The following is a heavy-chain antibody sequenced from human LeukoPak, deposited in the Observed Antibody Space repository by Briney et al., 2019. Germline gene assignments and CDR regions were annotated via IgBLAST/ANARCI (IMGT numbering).Heavy chain of an antibody. J-gene: IGHJ4*02. CDR2: IYTSGST. V-gene: IGHV4-61*02. CDR1: GGSISSGNYY. CDR3: ARYDGYNLNLDY. D-gene: IGHD5-24*01. Sequence: PSQTLSLTCTVSGGSISSGNYYWSWIRQPAGKGLEWIGRIYTSGSTNYNPSLKSRVTISVDTSKNQFSLKLSSVTAADTAVYYCARYDGYNLNLDYWGQGTLVTVSS.